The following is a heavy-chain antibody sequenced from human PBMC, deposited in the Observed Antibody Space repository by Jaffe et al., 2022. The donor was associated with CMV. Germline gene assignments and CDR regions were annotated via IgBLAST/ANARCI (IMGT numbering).Heavy chain of an antibody. V-gene: IGHV4-59*01. CDR3: ARSNKRYANDY. J-gene: IGHJ4*02. Sequence: QVQLQESGPGLVKPSETLSLTCTVSGGSISSYYWSWIRQPPGKGLEWIGYIYYSGSTNYNPSLKSRVTISVDTSKNQFSLKLSSVTAADTAVYYCARSNKRYANDYWGQGTLVTVSS. CDR2: IYYSGST. CDR1: GGSISSYY. D-gene: IGHD5-18*01.